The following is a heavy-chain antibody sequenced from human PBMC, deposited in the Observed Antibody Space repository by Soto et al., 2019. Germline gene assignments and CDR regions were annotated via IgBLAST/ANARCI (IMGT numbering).Heavy chain of an antibody. CDR3: ARVRYVSPDDAFDI. CDR2: IYSGGST. J-gene: IGHJ3*02. D-gene: IGHD3-16*01. CDR1: GFTFSSYW. V-gene: IGHV3-66*01. Sequence: GGSLRLSCAASGFTFSSYWMSWVRQAPGKGLEWVSVIYSGGSTYYADSVKGRFTISRDNSKNTLYLQMNSLRAEDTAVYYCARVRYVSPDDAFDIWGQGTMVIVSS.